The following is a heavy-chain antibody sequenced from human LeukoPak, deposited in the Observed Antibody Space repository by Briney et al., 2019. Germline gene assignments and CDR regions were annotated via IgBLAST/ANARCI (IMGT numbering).Heavy chain of an antibody. D-gene: IGHD2-15*01. V-gene: IGHV4-34*01. CDR2: INHSGST. Sequence: SETLSLTCAVYGGSFSGYYWSWIRQPPGKGLEWIGEINHSGSTNYNPSLKSRVTISVDTSKNQFSLKLSSVTAADTAVYYCARGTFLSDTVVVVAATFDYWGQGTLVTVSS. CDR3: ARGTFLSDTVVVVAATFDY. J-gene: IGHJ4*02. CDR1: GGSFSGYY.